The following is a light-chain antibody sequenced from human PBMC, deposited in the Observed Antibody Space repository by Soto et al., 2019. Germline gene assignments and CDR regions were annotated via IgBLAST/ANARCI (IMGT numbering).Light chain of an antibody. J-gene: IGKJ3*01. Sequence: VLTQSPDTLSLSPGERATLSCRASERISSNFLAWYQQRPGQAPRLLIYGASTRASGIPDGFSGSGSGTDFALTISRLEPEDFAVFYCQQYGTSPFTFGPGTTVEIK. CDR1: ERISSNF. CDR3: QQYGTSPFT. CDR2: GAS. V-gene: IGKV3-20*01.